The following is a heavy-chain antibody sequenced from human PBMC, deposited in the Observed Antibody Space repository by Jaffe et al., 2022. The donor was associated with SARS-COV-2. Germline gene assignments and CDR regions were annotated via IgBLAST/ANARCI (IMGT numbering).Heavy chain of an antibody. CDR3: AGCLTGEKDYFDY. J-gene: IGHJ4*02. V-gene: IGHV3-21*01. CDR1: GFTFSSYS. CDR2: ISSSSSYI. Sequence: EVQLVESGGGLVKPGGSLRLSCAASGFTFSSYSMNWVRQAPGKGLEWVSSISSSSSYIYYADSVKGRFTISRDNAKNSLYLQMNSLRAEDTAVYYCAGCLTGEKDYFDYWGQGTLVTVSS. D-gene: IGHD7-27*01.